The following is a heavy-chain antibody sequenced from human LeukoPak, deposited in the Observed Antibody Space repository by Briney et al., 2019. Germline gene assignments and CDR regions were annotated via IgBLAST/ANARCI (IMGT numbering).Heavy chain of an antibody. J-gene: IGHJ4*02. CDR1: GYSFTSHY. V-gene: IGHV1-46*01. D-gene: IGHD3-10*01. Sequence: GASRKVSCKAAGYSFTSHYMHWVRQAPGQGLQWMGIINPSGGTTTYTHKLQRTVTMTRDTSTSTLNMNLSSHRSEYTAPSLCARSVTSGSYIVVYWGQGEVVTVSS. CDR3: ARSVTSGSYIVVY. CDR2: INPSGGTT.